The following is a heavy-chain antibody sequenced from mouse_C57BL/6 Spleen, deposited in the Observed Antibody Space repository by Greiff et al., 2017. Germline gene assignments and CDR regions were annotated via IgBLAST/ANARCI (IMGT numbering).Heavy chain of an antibody. CDR2: INPNNGGT. J-gene: IGHJ3*01. V-gene: IGHV1-26*01. CDR3: AREGYDVAY. Sequence: EVQLQQSGPELVKPGASVKISCKASGYTFTDYYMNWVKQSHGKSLEWIGDINPNNGGTSYNQKFKGKATLTVYKSSSTAYMELRSLTSEDSAVYCCAREGYDVAYWGQGTLVTVSA. D-gene: IGHD2-2*01. CDR1: GYTFTDYY.